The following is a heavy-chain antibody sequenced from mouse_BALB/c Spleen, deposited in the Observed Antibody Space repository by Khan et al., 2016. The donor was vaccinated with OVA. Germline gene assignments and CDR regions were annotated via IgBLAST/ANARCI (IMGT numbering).Heavy chain of an antibody. Sequence: EVQLQESGPGLVKPSQSLSLTCTVTGYSITSDYAWNWIRQFPGNKLEWMGYINYSGSTSYIPSLKSRISITRDTSKNQFFLQLNSVTTEDTATYDSAYGSSYWYFDVWGAGTTVTVSS. V-gene: IGHV3-2*02. CDR3: AYGSSYWYFDV. D-gene: IGHD1-1*01. CDR1: GYSITSDYA. J-gene: IGHJ1*01. CDR2: INYSGST.